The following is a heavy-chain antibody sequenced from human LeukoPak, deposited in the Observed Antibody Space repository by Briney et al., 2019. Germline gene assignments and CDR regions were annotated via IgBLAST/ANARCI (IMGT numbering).Heavy chain of an antibody. CDR3: ASSLLRVSTRDI. CDR2: INHSGST. CDR1: GGSFSGYY. Sequence: SETLSLTCAVYGGSFSGYYWSWIRQPPGKGLEWIGEINHSGSTNYNPSLKSRVTISVDTSKNQFSLKLSSVTAADTAVYYCASSLLRVSTRDIWGQGTMVTVSP. J-gene: IGHJ3*02. D-gene: IGHD3-22*01. V-gene: IGHV4-34*01.